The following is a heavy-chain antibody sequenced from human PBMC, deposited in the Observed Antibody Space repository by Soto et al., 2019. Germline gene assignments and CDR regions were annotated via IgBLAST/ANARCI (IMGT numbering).Heavy chain of an antibody. V-gene: IGHV1-69*12. CDR2: IIPMFGTA. J-gene: IGHJ4*02. D-gene: IGHD5-18*01. CDR3: ASGIQLWLRRINTGYSG. Sequence: QVQLVQSGAEVKKPESSVKFSCKAPGGTFSTYAISWVRQAPGQGLEWMGGIIPMFGTANYAQRFQDRVTITADESTNTVYMELSSLRSEDTAVYFCASGIQLWLRRINTGYSGWGQGTLVTVSS. CDR1: GGTFSTYA.